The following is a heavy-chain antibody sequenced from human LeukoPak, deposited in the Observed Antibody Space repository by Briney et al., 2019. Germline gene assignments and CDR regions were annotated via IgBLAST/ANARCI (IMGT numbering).Heavy chain of an antibody. CDR1: GYSFTSYW. Sequence: GESLKISCKGSGYSFTSYWIGWVRQMPGKGLEWMGIIYPGDSDTRYSPSFQGQVTISADKSISTAYLQWSSLKASDTAMYYCARRDYYDSSGYYGLVPYVHAFDIWGQGTMVTVSS. CDR3: ARRDYYDSSGYYGLVPYVHAFDI. CDR2: IYPGDSDT. D-gene: IGHD3-22*01. J-gene: IGHJ3*02. V-gene: IGHV5-51*01.